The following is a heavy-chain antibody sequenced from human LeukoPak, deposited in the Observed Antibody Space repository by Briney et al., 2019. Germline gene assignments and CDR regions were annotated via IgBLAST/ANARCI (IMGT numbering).Heavy chain of an antibody. D-gene: IGHD4-17*01. Sequence: GGSLRLSCAASGFTFNYAWMNWVRQAPGKGLEWVGRIKSKNDGGTTDYAAPVKGRFTISRDDSQNTLSLRMNSLKTEDTAVYYCTTDLPDYAPYDFDYWGQGTLVTVSS. CDR3: TTDLPDYAPYDFDY. V-gene: IGHV3-15*01. CDR1: GFTFNYAW. J-gene: IGHJ4*02. CDR2: IKSKNDGGTT.